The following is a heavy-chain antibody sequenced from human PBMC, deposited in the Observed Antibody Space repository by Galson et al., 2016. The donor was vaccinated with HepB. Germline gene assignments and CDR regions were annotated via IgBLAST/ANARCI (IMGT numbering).Heavy chain of an antibody. J-gene: IGHJ4*02. CDR1: GYTFTTSG. CDR3: ARNVQYRFDS. Sequence: VKVSCKASGYTFTTSGISWVRQAPGQGLEWTGWISTYSGNTKYAQKFQGGLTLTTDSSTTTAYMELRSLRFDDTALYYCARNVQYRFDSWGQGTLATVSS. D-gene: IGHD2/OR15-2a*01. V-gene: IGHV1-18*01. CDR2: ISTYSGNT.